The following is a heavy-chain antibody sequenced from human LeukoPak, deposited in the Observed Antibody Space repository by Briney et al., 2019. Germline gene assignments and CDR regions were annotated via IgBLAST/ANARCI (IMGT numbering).Heavy chain of an antibody. J-gene: IGHJ5*02. CDR2: INPNSGGT. D-gene: IGHD3-10*01. CDR1: GYTFTGYY. Sequence: ASVKVSCKASGYTFTGYYMHWVRQTPGQGLEWMGWINPNSGGTNYAQKFQGRVTMTRDTSISTAYMELSRLRSDDTAVYYCARDPTMVRGVIGFDPWGQGTLVTVSS. CDR3: ARDPTMVRGVIGFDP. V-gene: IGHV1-2*02.